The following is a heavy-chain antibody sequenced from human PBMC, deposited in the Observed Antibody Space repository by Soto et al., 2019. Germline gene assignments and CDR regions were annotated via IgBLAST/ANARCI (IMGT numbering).Heavy chain of an antibody. D-gene: IGHD6-19*01. CDR1: GLSFSSYA. V-gene: IGHV3-23*01. CDR2: MSGSGGST. Sequence: PGGSLRLSCAASGLSFSSYAMSWVRQAPGKGLEWVSAMSGSGGSTYYADSVKGRITISRDNSKNTLYLQMNSLRAEDTAVYYCAKDRGSTGWYFGDAFDIWGQGTRVTVSS. CDR3: AKDRGSTGWYFGDAFDI. J-gene: IGHJ3*02.